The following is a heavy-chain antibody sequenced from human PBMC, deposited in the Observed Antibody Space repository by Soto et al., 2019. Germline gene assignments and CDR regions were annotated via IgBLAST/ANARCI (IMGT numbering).Heavy chain of an antibody. CDR1: GYTFTSYA. J-gene: IGHJ4*02. CDR3: ARDRTREGLFEY. CDR2: INAGNGNT. Sequence: ASVKVSCKASGYTFTSYAMHWVRQAPGQRLEWMGWINAGNGNTKYSQKFQGRVTITRDTSASTAYMELSSLRSEDTAVYYCARDRTREGLFEYWGQGTLVTLSS. V-gene: IGHV1-3*01.